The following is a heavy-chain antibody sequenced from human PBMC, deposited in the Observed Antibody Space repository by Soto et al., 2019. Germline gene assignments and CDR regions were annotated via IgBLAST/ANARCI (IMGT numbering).Heavy chain of an antibody. D-gene: IGHD5-12*01. CDR3: AREGKDGYNYPHYYYGMDV. CDR1: GYSFTSYW. CDR2: IYPGDSDT. Sequence: PGESLKISCKGSGYSFTSYWIGWVRQVPGKGLEWMGIIYPGDSDTRYSPSFQGQVTISADKSISTAYLQWSSLKASDTAMYYCAREGKDGYNYPHYYYGMDVWGQGTTVTVSS. V-gene: IGHV5-51*01. J-gene: IGHJ6*02.